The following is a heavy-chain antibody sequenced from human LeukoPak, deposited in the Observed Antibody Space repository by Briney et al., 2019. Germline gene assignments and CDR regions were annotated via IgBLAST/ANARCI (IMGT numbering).Heavy chain of an antibody. V-gene: IGHV3-30-3*01. J-gene: IGHJ6*02. CDR1: GFTFSSYA. CDR2: ISYDGSNK. CDR3: AREDYGDSRIPYYGMDV. Sequence: GGSLRLSCAASGFTFSSYAMHWVRQAPGKGLEPVAVISYDGSNKYYADSVKGRFTISRDNSKNTLYLLMNSLRAEDTAVYYCAREDYGDSRIPYYGMDVWGQGTTVTVSS. D-gene: IGHD4-17*01.